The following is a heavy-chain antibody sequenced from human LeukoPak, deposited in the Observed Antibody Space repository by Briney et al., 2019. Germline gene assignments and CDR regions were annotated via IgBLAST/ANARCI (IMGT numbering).Heavy chain of an antibody. CDR1: GYSFTSYW. CDR2: IYPGDSDT. Sequence: GESLKISCKASGYSFTSYWIGWVRQMPGKGLEGMGIIYPGDSDTRYSPSFQGQVTISADKSIRTAYLQWSSLKASDTAIYYCARSRLKYDRSGYMPGYYDYMDVWGAGTTVTISS. D-gene: IGHD3-22*01. CDR3: ARSRLKYDRSGYMPGYYDYMDV. J-gene: IGHJ6*03. V-gene: IGHV5-51*01.